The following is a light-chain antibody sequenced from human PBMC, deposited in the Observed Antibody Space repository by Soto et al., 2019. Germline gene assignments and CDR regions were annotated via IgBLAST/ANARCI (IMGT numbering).Light chain of an antibody. V-gene: IGKV3D-15*01. CDR2: GAS. CDR1: QNIYSN. Sequence: EIVLTQSPGTLSLSPGERATLSCRASQNIYSNVAWYQQRPGQAPRLLIYGASSRATGIPDRFSGSGSGTDFTLTISSLQSEDSAVYYCQQYNNWPPWTFGQGTKVDI. CDR3: QQYNNWPPWT. J-gene: IGKJ1*01.